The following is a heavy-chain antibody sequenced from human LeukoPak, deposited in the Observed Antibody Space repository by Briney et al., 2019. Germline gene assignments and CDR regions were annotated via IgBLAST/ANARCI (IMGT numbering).Heavy chain of an antibody. Sequence: SEILSLTCTVSGGSISSYYWSWIRQPPGKGLEWIGYIYYSGSTNYNPSLKSRVTISVDTSKDQFSLKLSSVTAADTAVYYCARDRRDIVVVPAAMDYYYYGMDVWAKGPRSPSPQ. CDR3: ARDRRDIVVVPAAMDYYYYGMDV. J-gene: IGHJ6*04. V-gene: IGHV4-59*01. CDR2: IYYSGST. CDR1: GGSISSYY. D-gene: IGHD2-2*01.